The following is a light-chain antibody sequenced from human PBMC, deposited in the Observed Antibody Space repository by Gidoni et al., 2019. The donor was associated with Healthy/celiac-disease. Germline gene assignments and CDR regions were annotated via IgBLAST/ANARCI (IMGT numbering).Light chain of an antibody. CDR2: DAS. CDR3: QQRSNSFT. CDR1: QSVSSY. Sequence: EIVLTQSPATLSLSPGERATLSCRASQSVSSYLAWYQQKPGQAPRLLIYDASNRATGIPARFSGSWSGTDFTLTISSLEPEDFAVYYCQQRSNSFTFXPXTKVDIK. V-gene: IGKV3-11*01. J-gene: IGKJ3*01.